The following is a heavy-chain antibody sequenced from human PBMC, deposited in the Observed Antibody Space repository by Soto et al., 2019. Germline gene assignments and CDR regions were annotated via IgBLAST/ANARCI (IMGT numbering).Heavy chain of an antibody. CDR1: GGSISSGGYY. V-gene: IGHV4-31*03. CDR2: IYYSGST. J-gene: IGHJ1*01. D-gene: IGHD3-22*01. Sequence: QVQLQESGPGLVKPSQTLSLTCTVSGGSISSGGYYWSWIRQHPGKGLEWVGYIYYSGSTYYKPSLKSRVTRSVETSKNQFPLKLSSVTAADTAVYYCAREDHDSSGYYFQHWGQGTLVTVSS. CDR3: AREDHDSSGYYFQH.